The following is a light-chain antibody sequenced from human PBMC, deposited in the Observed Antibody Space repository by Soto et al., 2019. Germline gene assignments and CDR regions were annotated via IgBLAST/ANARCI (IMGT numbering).Light chain of an antibody. J-gene: IGKJ1*01. V-gene: IGKV3-20*01. CDR2: GVS. Sequence: EPVSTQSPGTLSLSPGERATLSCRASQSVSSTFLAWYQQKPGQAPRLLIFGVSNRATGIPDRFSGSGSGTDFTLTISRLEPEDFAVYYCGQFVSAPPRTFGQGTKVDIK. CDR1: QSVSSTF. CDR3: GQFVSAPPRT.